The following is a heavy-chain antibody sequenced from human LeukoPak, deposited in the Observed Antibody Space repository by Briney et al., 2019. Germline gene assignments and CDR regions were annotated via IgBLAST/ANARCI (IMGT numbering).Heavy chain of an antibody. CDR2: INPSGST. J-gene: IGHJ5*02. Sequence: SETLSLTCAVYGGSFSGYYWSWIRQPPGKGLEWIGEINPSGSTNYNPSLKSRVTISVDTSKNQFSLKLSSVTAADTAVYYCARHAGGHYYDSGTYYSWFDPWGQGTLVTVSS. CDR1: GGSFSGYY. CDR3: ARHAGGHYYDSGTYYSWFDP. V-gene: IGHV4-34*01. D-gene: IGHD3-10*01.